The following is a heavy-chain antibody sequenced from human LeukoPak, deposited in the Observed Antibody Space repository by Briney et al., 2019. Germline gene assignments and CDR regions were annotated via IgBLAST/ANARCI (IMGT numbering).Heavy chain of an antibody. CDR1: LGSIRRYY. Sequence: SETLSLTCSVSLGSIRRYYWSCMRHTPRKGVECIGYIYYSGSSDYNPSLKSRATISVDTSKNQFSLKLSSLTAADTAVNYCARREWSGLKDGFNIWGPGTMVTVSS. V-gene: IGHV4-59*01. CDR3: ARREWSGLKDGFNI. D-gene: IGHD3-3*01. J-gene: IGHJ3*02. CDR2: IYYSGSS.